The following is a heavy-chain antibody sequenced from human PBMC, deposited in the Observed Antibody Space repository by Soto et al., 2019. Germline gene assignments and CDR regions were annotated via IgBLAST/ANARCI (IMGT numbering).Heavy chain of an antibody. CDR2: IKQDGSER. J-gene: IGHJ4*02. CDR1: GFTFRNYW. CDR3: VRGNYFDY. V-gene: IGHV3-7*01. Sequence: QLVESGGGLVQPGGSLRLSCAGSGFTFRNYWMGWVRQAPGRRLEWVANIKQDGSERSYADSVKGRFTISRDNAKNSLFLQMSSLGADDTAVYYCVRGNYFDYWGQGILVIVSS.